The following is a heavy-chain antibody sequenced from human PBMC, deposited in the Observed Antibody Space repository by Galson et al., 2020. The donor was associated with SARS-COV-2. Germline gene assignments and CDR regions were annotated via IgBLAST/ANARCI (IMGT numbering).Heavy chain of an antibody. V-gene: IGHV1-2*02. CDR1: GYTFTGYY. J-gene: IGHJ6*02. CDR3: AITLGYCSSTSCYIDYYYGMDV. CDR2: INPNRGGT. Sequence: ASVKVSCKASGYTFTGYYLHWVRQAPGQGLEWMGWINPNRGGTNYAQKFQDRVTMTRDTSISTAYMELSRLSSDDTAVYYCAITLGYCSSTSCYIDYYYGMDVWGQGTTVTVSS. D-gene: IGHD2-2*02.